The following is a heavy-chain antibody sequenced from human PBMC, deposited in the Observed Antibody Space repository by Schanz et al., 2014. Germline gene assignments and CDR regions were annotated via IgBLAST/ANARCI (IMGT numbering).Heavy chain of an antibody. J-gene: IGHJ6*02. CDR2: VPFDGSQK. D-gene: IGHD2-21*02. V-gene: IGHV3-30*04. CDR1: GFAFSSFA. Sequence: VQLVESGGGLVQPGGSLRLSCAASGFAFSSFAMTWVRQAPGRGLEWVAFVPFDGSQKFYADSVKGRFTISRDNAKNSLFLQMNSLRAEDTAVYYCLATDYGMAVWGQGTTVTVSS. CDR3: LATDYGMAV.